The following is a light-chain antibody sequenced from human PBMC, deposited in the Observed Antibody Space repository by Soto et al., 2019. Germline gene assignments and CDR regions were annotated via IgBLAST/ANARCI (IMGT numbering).Light chain of an antibody. J-gene: IGLJ2*01. Sequence: QSALTQPPSASGSPGQSVTISCTGTSSDVGGYDYVSWYQQSPGKAPKLIIYEVNQRPSGVPERFSGSKSGNTASLTVSGLQTEDKADYFCSSYAASNNFVVFGGGTKLTVL. V-gene: IGLV2-8*01. CDR1: SSDVGGYDY. CDR2: EVN. CDR3: SSYAASNNFVV.